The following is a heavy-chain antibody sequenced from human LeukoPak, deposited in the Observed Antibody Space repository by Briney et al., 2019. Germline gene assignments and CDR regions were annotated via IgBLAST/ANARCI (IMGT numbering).Heavy chain of an antibody. V-gene: IGHV4-59*12. CDR3: ALVEMATIKDY. Sequence: SETLSLTCTVSGGSISSYYWSWIRQPPGKGLEWIGYIYYSGSTNYNPSLKSRVTISVDTSKNQFSLNLISLTAADTAVYYCALVEMATIKDYWGQGTLVTVSS. CDR1: GGSISSYY. D-gene: IGHD5-12*01. CDR2: IYYSGST. J-gene: IGHJ4*02.